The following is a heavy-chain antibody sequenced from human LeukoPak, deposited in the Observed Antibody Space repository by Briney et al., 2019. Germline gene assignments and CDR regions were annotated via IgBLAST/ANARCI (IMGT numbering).Heavy chain of an antibody. V-gene: IGHV4-39*07. CDR1: GGSISSSNSY. J-gene: IGHJ4*02. CDR3: ARGRRWAAAAILY. CDR2: INHSGST. Sequence: SETLSLTCIVSGGSISSSNSYWSWIRQPPGKGLEWIGEINHSGSTNYNPSLKSRVTISVDTSKNQFSLKLSSVTAADTAVYYCARGRRWAAAAILYWGQGALVTVSS. D-gene: IGHD6-13*01.